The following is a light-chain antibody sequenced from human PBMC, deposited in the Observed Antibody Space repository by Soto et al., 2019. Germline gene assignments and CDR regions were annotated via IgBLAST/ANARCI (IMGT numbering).Light chain of an antibody. CDR1: QSISTW. V-gene: IGKV1-5*03. CDR2: KAS. Sequence: DIQMTQSPSTLSASVGDTVTITCRASQSISTWLAWYQQKPGKVPTLLIYKASSLQSGVPSRFSGIGSVTEFTLTISSLQPDDFATYYCQQYNFYSRTFGQGTKVEIK. CDR3: QQYNFYSRT. J-gene: IGKJ1*01.